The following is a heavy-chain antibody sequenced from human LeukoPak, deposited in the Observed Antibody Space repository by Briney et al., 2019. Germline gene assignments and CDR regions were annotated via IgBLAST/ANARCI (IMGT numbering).Heavy chain of an antibody. J-gene: IGHJ4*02. D-gene: IGHD3-22*01. CDR2: IKQDGSEK. CDR1: GFTFSSYW. Sequence: GGSLRLSCAASGFTFSSYWMSWVRQAPGKGLEWVANIKQDGSEKYYVDSVKGRFTISRDKAKNSLYLQMNSLRAEDTAVYYCARDYYDSSGYYHVGYFDYWGQGTLVTVSS. CDR3: ARDYYDSSGYYHVGYFDY. V-gene: IGHV3-7*01.